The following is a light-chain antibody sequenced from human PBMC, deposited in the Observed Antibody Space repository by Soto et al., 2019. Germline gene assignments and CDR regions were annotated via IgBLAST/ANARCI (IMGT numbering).Light chain of an antibody. CDR3: QNYGSPPVT. J-gene: IGKJ4*01. V-gene: IGKV3-20*01. Sequence: EIVLTQSPGTLSLSPGERATLSCSASQSVNSNFFAWYQQKPGQAPRLLIYGASIRATGIPDRFSGSGSGTDFTLTISRLEPDDFALYFCQNYGSPPVTVGGGTKVEIK. CDR2: GAS. CDR1: QSVNSNF.